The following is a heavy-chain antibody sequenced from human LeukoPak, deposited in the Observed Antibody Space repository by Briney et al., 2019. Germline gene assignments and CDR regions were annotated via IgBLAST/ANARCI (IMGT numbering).Heavy chain of an antibody. CDR2: ISGDGVSP. Sequence: GGSLRLSCAASGFTFNNYALTWVRQTPGKGLECVSAISGDGVSPYYADSVKGRFTISRDNSKNTLYLQMNSLRAEDTAVYYCAKDLSGYDFSDIDYWGQGTLVTVSS. CDR1: GFTFNNYA. J-gene: IGHJ4*02. D-gene: IGHD5-12*01. V-gene: IGHV3-23*01. CDR3: AKDLSGYDFSDIDY.